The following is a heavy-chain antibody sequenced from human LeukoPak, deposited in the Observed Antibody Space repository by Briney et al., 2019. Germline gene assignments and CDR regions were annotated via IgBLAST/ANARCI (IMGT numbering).Heavy chain of an antibody. J-gene: IGHJ6*02. CDR2: IYTSGST. V-gene: IGHV4-4*07. CDR3: ARDSIAVAGDYYYGMDV. Sequence: PSETLSLTCTVSGGSISSYYWSWIRQPAGKGLEWIGRIYTSGSTNYNPSLKSRVTMSVDTSKNQFSLKLSSVTAADTAVYYCARDSIAVAGDYYYGMDVWGQGTTVTVS. D-gene: IGHD6-19*01. CDR1: GGSISSYY.